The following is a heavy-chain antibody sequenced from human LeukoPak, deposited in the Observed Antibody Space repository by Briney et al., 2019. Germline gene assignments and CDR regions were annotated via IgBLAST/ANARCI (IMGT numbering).Heavy chain of an antibody. Sequence: KPSETLSLTCTVSGGSITGYYWSWIRQPPGKGLEWIGYIYSSGSTNYNPSLKSRVTISVDTSKNQFSLKLNSVTAADTAVYYCAREPLLLYSTSMGRYFDFWGRGILVTVSS. CDR1: GGSITGYY. V-gene: IGHV4-59*01. D-gene: IGHD6-13*01. CDR3: AREPLLLYSTSMGRYFDF. CDR2: IYSSGST. J-gene: IGHJ2*01.